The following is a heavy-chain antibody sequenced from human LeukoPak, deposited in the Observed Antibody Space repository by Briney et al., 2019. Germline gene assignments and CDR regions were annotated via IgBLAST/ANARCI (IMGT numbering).Heavy chain of an antibody. CDR1: GGSISNGGYY. V-gene: IGHV4-31*03. CDR3: ASGDNDPLFDY. CDR2: IYYSGST. J-gene: IGHJ4*02. Sequence: SETLSLTCTVSGGSISNGGYYWSWIRQHPGKGLEWIGSIYYSGSTNYNPSLQGRVTISLDTSRNQFSLKLSSVTAADTAVYYCASGDNDPLFDYWGQGTLVTVSS. D-gene: IGHD1-1*01.